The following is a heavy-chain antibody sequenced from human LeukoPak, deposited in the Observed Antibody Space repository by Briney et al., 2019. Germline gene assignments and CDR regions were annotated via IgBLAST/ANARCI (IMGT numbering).Heavy chain of an antibody. CDR2: INPNSGVT. J-gene: IGHJ2*01. V-gene: IGHV1-2*06. Sequence: ASVKVSCKASEYTFTDYYIHLVRQAPGQGLEWMGRINPNSGVTRYAQKFQGRVTMTGDTSISTAYMELSRLTSDDTAVYYCARDSRFLDASTDYVLWYCDLWGRGTLVTVSS. CDR3: ARDSRFLDASTDYVLWYCDL. D-gene: IGHD3-3*01. CDR1: EYTFTDYY.